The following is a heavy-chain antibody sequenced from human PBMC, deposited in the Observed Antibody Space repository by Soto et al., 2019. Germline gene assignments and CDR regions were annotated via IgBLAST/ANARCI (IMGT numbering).Heavy chain of an antibody. CDR2: IINIFGTA. Sequence: QVQLVQSGAEVKKPGSSVKVSCKASGGTFSNHVISWVRQAPGQGLEWMGGIINIFGTANYAQKFQGRVTTSPDESASTATMELSSVRSEDTAVDDCARGPYEFWSGYYRPEFHSGMDVWGQGTTVTVSS. CDR1: GGTFSNHV. J-gene: IGHJ6*02. CDR3: ARGPYEFWSGYYRPEFHSGMDV. D-gene: IGHD3-3*01. V-gene: IGHV1-69*05.